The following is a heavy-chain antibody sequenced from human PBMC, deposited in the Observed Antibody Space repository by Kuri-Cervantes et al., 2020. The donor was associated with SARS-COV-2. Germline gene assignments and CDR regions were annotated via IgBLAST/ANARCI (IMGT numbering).Heavy chain of an antibody. J-gene: IGHJ4*02. CDR2: ISAYNGNT. CDR1: GYTFTSYG. V-gene: IGHV1-18*04. D-gene: IGHD2-2*01. Sequence: ASVKVSCKASGYTFTSYGISWVRQAPGQGLEWMGWISAYNGNTNYAQKLQGRVTMTTDTSTSTAYMELRSLRSDDTAVYYCARGIVVVPAATDCLGFDYWGQGTLVTVSS. CDR3: ARGIVVVPAATDCLGFDY.